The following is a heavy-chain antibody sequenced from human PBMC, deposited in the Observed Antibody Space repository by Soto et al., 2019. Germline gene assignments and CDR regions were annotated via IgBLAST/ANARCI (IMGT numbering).Heavy chain of an antibody. D-gene: IGHD1-26*01. CDR3: VKGIGNYWALDY. V-gene: IGHV1-69*02. CDR1: GGTFSSYT. Sequence: GASVKVSCKASGGTFSSYTISWVRQAPGQGLEWMGRIIPILGIANYAQKFQGRVTITADKSTSTAYMELSSLRAEDTAVYYCVKGIGNYWALDYWGQGTLVTVSS. J-gene: IGHJ4*02. CDR2: IIPILGIA.